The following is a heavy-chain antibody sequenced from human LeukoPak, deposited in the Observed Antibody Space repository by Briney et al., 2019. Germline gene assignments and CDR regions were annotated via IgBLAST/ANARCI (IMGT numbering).Heavy chain of an antibody. D-gene: IGHD3-22*01. CDR3: ASEIGYYYDSSGYYYNTDAFDI. CDR1: GFTFSSYW. V-gene: IGHV3-74*01. J-gene: IGHJ3*02. CDR2: INSDGSST. Sequence: PGGSLRLSCAASGFTFSSYWMHWVRQAPGKGLVWVSRINSDGSSTSYADSVKGRFTISRDNSKNTLYLQMNSLRAEDTAVYYCASEIGYYYDSSGYYYNTDAFDIWGQGTMVTVSS.